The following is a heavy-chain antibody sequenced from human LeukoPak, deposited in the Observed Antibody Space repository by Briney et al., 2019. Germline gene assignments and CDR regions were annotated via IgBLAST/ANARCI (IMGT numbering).Heavy chain of an antibody. D-gene: IGHD3-22*01. J-gene: IGHJ4*02. CDR2: ISAYNGNT. V-gene: IGHV1-18*01. CDR3: ARDQGVIPLYYFDY. CDR1: GYTFTSYG. Sequence: ASVKVSCKASGYTFTSYGISWVRQAPGQGLEWMGWISAYNGNTNYAQKLQGRVTMTIDTSTSTAYMELRSLRSDDTAVYYCARDQGVIPLYYFDYWGQGTLVTVSS.